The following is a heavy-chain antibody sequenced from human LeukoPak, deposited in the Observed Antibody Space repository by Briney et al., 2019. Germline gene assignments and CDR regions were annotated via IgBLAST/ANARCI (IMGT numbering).Heavy chain of an antibody. D-gene: IGHD2-2*01. CDR2: ISGSGGST. V-gene: IGHV3-23*01. Sequence: GGSLRLSCAASGFTFSSCAMSWVRQAPGKGLEWVSAISGSGGSTYYADSVKGRFTISRDNSKNTLYLQMNSLRAEDTAVYYCAKGQYPGPVGDVWGQGTTVTVSS. J-gene: IGHJ6*01. CDR1: GFTFSSCA. CDR3: AKGQYPGPVGDV.